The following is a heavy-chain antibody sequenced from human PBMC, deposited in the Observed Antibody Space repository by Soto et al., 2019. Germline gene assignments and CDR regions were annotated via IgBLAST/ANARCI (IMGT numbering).Heavy chain of an antibody. CDR3: ALTRADRGCDY. CDR1: GGTFSSYT. V-gene: IGHV1-69*02. J-gene: IGHJ4*02. CDR2: IIPILGIA. Sequence: QVQLVQSGAEVKKPGSSVKVSCKASGGTFSSYTISWVRQAPGQGLEWMGRIIPILGIANYAQKFQGRVTITADKSTSTAYMELSSLRSEDTAVYYSALTRADRGCDYWGQGTLVTVSS.